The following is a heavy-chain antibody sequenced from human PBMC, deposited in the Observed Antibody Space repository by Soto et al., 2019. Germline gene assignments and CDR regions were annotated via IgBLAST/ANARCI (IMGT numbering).Heavy chain of an antibody. J-gene: IGHJ6*02. V-gene: IGHV3-15*01. CDR2: IKTKAEAATT. CDR3: TTDQQNYYYYGLDV. CDR1: VFGFSRAW. D-gene: IGHD3-10*01. Sequence: GGALRLSGVAPVFGFSRAWMSWIRQGPGKGLEWVGRIKTKAEAATTEYAAPVRGRFTISRDDTKTTLYLQMDSLKTEDTAVYYCTTDQQNYYYYGLDVWGQGTTVTVSS.